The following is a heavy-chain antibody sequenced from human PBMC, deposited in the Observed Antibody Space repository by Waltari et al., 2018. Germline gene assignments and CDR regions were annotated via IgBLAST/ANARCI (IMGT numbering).Heavy chain of an antibody. Sequence: EVQLEASGGGLGEPGGSMRLACASSGFTSSSHLFSWGRQAPGKGLDWVATIKQDGIEKYYVDSVKGRFTISRDNAKNSLYLQMNSLRAEDTAVYYCARGDYAPGDWGQGTLVTVSS. CDR2: IKQDGIEK. J-gene: IGHJ4*02. D-gene: IGHD4-17*01. V-gene: IGHV3-7*01. CDR1: GFTSSSHL. CDR3: ARGDYAPGD.